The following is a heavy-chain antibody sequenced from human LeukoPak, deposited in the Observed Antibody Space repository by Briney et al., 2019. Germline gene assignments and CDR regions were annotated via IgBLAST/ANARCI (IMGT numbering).Heavy chain of an antibody. V-gene: IGHV3-33*06. CDR2: IWYDGSNK. D-gene: IGHD2-2*01. CDR1: GFTFSSYG. J-gene: IGHJ4*02. CDR3: AKDQGYCSSTSCYHEAIDY. Sequence: PGGSLRLSCAASGFTFSSYGMLWVRQAPGKGLEWVAVIWYDGSNKYYADSVKGRITISRDNSKNTLYLQMKSLRAEDTAVYYCAKDQGYCSSTSCYHEAIDYWGQGTLVTVSS.